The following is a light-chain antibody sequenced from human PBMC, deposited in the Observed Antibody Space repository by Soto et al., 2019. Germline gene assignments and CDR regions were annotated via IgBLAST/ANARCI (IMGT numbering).Light chain of an antibody. J-gene: IGLJ2*01. V-gene: IGLV3-1*01. CDR1: KLGHKY. CDR2: QDT. CDR3: QAWDTSTARDVV. Sequence: SYELTQPPSVSVSPGQTASITCSGDKLGHKYACWYQQKPGQSPAVVIYQDTKRPSGIPERFSGSNSGNTATLTISGTQAMDEADYYCQAWDTSTARDVVFGGGTKLTVL.